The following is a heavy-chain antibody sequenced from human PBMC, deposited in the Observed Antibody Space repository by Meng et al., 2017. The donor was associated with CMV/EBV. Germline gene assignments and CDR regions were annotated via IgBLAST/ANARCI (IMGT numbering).Heavy chain of an antibody. Sequence: SVKVSCKASGGTFSSYAISWVRQAPGQGLEWMGGIIPILGIANYAQKFQGRVTITADKSTSTAYMELSSLRSEDTAVYYCARSDSSSTNYYYYGMDVWDQGTTVTVSS. D-gene: IGHD6-6*01. CDR1: GGTFSSYA. J-gene: IGHJ6*02. V-gene: IGHV1-69*10. CDR2: IIPILGIA. CDR3: ARSDSSSTNYYYYGMDV.